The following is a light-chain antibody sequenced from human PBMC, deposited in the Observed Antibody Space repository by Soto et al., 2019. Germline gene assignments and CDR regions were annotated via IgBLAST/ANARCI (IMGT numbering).Light chain of an antibody. Sequence: QSVLTQPPSVSGAPGQRVTISCTGSSSNIGAGYDVHWYQQLPGTAPKLLIYGNSNRPSGVPDRFSGSKSGTSASLAITGLQAEDEADDYCQSYDSSLSGSVVFGGGTKLTVL. CDR1: SSNIGAGYD. J-gene: IGLJ2*01. CDR2: GNS. V-gene: IGLV1-40*01. CDR3: QSYDSSLSGSVV.